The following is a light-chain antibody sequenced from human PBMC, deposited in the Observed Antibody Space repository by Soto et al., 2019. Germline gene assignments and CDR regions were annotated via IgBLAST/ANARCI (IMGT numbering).Light chain of an antibody. Sequence: EIVLTHSPGTLSLSPGERATLSCSASQSVSSSYLAWYQQKPGQPPRLLIYGASSRATGIPDRFSGSGSGTDFTLTISRLEPEDFAVFYCQHYDSLPITFGQGTRLEIK. CDR1: QSVSSSY. V-gene: IGKV3-20*01. CDR3: QHYDSLPIT. J-gene: IGKJ5*01. CDR2: GAS.